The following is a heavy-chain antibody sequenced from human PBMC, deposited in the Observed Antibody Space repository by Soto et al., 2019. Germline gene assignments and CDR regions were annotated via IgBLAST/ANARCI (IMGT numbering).Heavy chain of an antibody. CDR3: ARTHRNRYNY. CDR1: GGSISSGGYS. Sequence: SETLSLTCAVSGGSISSGGYSWSWIRQPPGKGLEWIGYIYHSGSTYYNPSLKSRVTISVDRPKNQFSLKLSSVTAADTAVYYCARTHRNRYNYWGQGTLVTVSS. D-gene: IGHD1-1*01. J-gene: IGHJ4*02. CDR2: IYHSGST. V-gene: IGHV4-30-2*01.